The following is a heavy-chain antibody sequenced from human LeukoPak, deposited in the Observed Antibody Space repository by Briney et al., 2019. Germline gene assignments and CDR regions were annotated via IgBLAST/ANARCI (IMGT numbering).Heavy chain of an antibody. V-gene: IGHV1-69*01. CDR2: IIPIFGTA. J-gene: IGHJ4*02. D-gene: IGHD4-17*01. CDR1: GGTFSSYA. Sequence: PWASVKVSCKASGGTFSSYAISWVRQAPGQGLEWMGGIIPIFGTANYAQKFQGRVTITADESTSTAYMELSSLRSEDTAVYYCATEGLGGTVTRTQFDYWGQGTLVTVSS. CDR3: ATEGLGGTVTRTQFDY.